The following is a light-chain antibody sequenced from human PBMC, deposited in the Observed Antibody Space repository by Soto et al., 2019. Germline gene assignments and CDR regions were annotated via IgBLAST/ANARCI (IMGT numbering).Light chain of an antibody. V-gene: IGKV4-1*01. Sequence: DIVMTQSPDSLAVSLGEKATINCKSSQSVLYNSNNKNYLAWYQQKPGQPPKLLIYWASTRQSGVPDRFSGSGSGTDFTLTIRSLQAEDVAVYYCQQYYSTPVTFGPGTKVDIK. CDR2: WAS. CDR1: QSVLYNSNNKNY. CDR3: QQYYSTPVT. J-gene: IGKJ3*01.